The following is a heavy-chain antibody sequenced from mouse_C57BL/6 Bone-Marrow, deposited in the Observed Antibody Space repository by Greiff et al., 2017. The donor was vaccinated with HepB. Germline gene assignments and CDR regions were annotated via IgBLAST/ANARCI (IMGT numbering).Heavy chain of an antibody. Sequence: EVKVVESGEGLVKPGGSLKLSCAASGFTFSSYAMSWVRQTPEKRLEWVAYISSGGDYIYYADTVKGRFTISRDNARNTLYLQMSSLKSEDTAMYYCTRGGGQLMVAYWGQGTLVTVSA. CDR1: GFTFSSYA. CDR3: TRGGGQLMVAY. V-gene: IGHV5-9-1*02. J-gene: IGHJ3*01. D-gene: IGHD3-2*02. CDR2: ISSGGDYI.